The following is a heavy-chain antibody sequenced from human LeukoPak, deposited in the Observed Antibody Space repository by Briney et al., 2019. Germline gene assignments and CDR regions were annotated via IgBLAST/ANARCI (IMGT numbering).Heavy chain of an antibody. J-gene: IGHJ4*02. D-gene: IGHD1-7*01. CDR1: GFTFNSYW. V-gene: IGHV3-7*01. Sequence: GGSLRLSCAASGFTFNSYWMNWVRQDPGKGLEWVANIKQDGSEKYYVDSVKGRFTISRDNAENSLYLQMNSLRAEDTAVYYCATSRTFDYWGQGTLVTVSS. CDR3: ATSRTFDY. CDR2: IKQDGSEK.